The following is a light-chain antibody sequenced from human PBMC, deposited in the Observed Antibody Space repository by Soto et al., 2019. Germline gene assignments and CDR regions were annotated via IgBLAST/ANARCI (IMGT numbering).Light chain of an antibody. CDR2: KVS. CDR3: SSHTSDNRSYV. Sequence: QSALTQPASVSGSPGQSITLSCTGSSSDVGAYTSVSWYQHHPGKAPKLMIYKVSKRPSGVSNRFSGSKSGNTASLTISGLQPEDEAHYYCSSHTSDNRSYVFGTGTKVTVL. J-gene: IGLJ1*01. V-gene: IGLV2-14*01. CDR1: SSDVGAYTS.